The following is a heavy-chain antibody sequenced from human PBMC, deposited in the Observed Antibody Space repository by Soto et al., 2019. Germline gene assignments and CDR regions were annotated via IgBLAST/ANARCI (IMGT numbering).Heavy chain of an antibody. CDR2: INAGNGNT. J-gene: IGHJ4*02. CDR3: ARAVAVAADFDY. V-gene: IGHV1-3*05. D-gene: IGHD6-19*01. CDR1: GYTFTGYA. Sequence: QVQLVQSVAEEKKPWASVKVSCKASGYTFTGYAMHWVRQAPGQRLEWMGWINAGNGNTKYSQKFQGRVTITRDTSASTAYMELSSLRSEDTAVYYCARAVAVAADFDYWDQGTLVTVSS.